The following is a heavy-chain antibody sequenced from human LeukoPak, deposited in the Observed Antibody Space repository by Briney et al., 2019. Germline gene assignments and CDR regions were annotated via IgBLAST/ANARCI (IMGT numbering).Heavy chain of an antibody. Sequence: GSLRLSCAASGFIFSSYWMSWVRQAPGKGLEWVANIREDGSEKYYVDSVKGRFTISRDNAKNSLYLQMNSLRAEDTAVYYCARFDYGDYKIDYWGQGTLVTVSS. D-gene: IGHD4-17*01. J-gene: IGHJ4*02. CDR1: GFIFSSYW. CDR2: IREDGSEK. V-gene: IGHV3-7*03. CDR3: ARFDYGDYKIDY.